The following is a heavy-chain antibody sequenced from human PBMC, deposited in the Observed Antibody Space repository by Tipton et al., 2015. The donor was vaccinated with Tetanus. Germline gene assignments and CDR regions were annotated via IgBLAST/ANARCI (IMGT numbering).Heavy chain of an antibody. J-gene: IGHJ4*02. D-gene: IGHD5-18*01. CDR3: ARQKRGYSYGAFDY. Sequence: TLSLTCAVYGGSFSGYYWSWIRQTPGKGLEWIGDISHSGTTAYNPSLKSRVSMSVDASNNQFSLKLSSVTAADTAVYYCARQKRGYSYGAFDYWGQGTLVTVSS. CDR1: GGSFSGYY. CDR2: ISHSGTT. V-gene: IGHV4-34*01.